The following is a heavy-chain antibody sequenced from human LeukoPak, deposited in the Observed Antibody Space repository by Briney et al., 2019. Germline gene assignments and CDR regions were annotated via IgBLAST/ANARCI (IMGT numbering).Heavy chain of an antibody. CDR3: ARGGGEPIYSVGNFDY. V-gene: IGHV1-2*06. J-gene: IGHJ4*02. CDR1: GYTFTGYH. Sequence: ASVNVSCKASGYTFTGYHMHWVRQAPGQGLEWMGRINPNSGDTNYAQKFQGRVTMTRDTSISTAYMELSRLRSDDTAVYYCARGGGEPIYSVGNFDYWGQGTLVTVSS. D-gene: IGHD1-14*01. CDR2: INPNSGDT.